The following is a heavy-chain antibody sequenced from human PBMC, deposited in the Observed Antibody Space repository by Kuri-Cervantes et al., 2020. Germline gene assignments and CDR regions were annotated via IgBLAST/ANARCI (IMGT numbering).Heavy chain of an antibody. D-gene: IGHD4-17*01. Sequence: SETLSLTCTVSGGSISSSSYYWGWIRQPPGKGLEWIGSIYYSGSTYYNPSHKSRVTITVDTSKNQFSLKLSSVTAADTAVYYCARLDYGDYRRRTWYFDLWGRGTLVTVS. J-gene: IGHJ2*01. CDR3: ARLDYGDYRRRTWYFDL. CDR2: IYYSGST. V-gene: IGHV4-39*07. CDR1: GGSISSSSYY.